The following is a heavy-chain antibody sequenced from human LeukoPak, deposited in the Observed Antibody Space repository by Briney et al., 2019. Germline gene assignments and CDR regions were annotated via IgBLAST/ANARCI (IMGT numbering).Heavy chain of an antibody. J-gene: IGHJ4*02. V-gene: IGHV4-59*08. CDR2: IYYSGST. CDR3: ARHGYRREGAFDY. D-gene: IGHD3-16*02. Sequence: PSETLSLTGTVSGGSISSYYWSWIRQPPGKGLEWIGYIYYSGSTNYNPSLKSRVTISVDTSKNQFSLKLSSVTAADTAVYYCARHGYRREGAFDYWGQGTLVTVSS. CDR1: GGSISSYY.